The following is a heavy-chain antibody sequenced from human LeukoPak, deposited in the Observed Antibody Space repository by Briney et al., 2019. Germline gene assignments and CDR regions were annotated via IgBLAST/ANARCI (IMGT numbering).Heavy chain of an antibody. Sequence: GGSLRLSCAASGFTFSSYAMSWVRLAPGKGLEWVSAISGSGGSTYYADSVKGRFTISRDNAKNSLYLQMNSLRAEDTAVYYCATYTGYDRIFDYWGQGTLVTVSS. V-gene: IGHV3-23*01. J-gene: IGHJ4*02. CDR2: ISGSGGST. D-gene: IGHD5-12*01. CDR1: GFTFSSYA. CDR3: ATYTGYDRIFDY.